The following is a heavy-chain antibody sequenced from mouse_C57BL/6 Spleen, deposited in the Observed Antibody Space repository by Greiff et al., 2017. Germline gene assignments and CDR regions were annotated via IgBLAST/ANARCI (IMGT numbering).Heavy chain of an antibody. CDR1: GYTFTSYW. Sequence: VQLQQSGAELAKPGASVKLSCKASGYTFTSYWMHWVKQRPGQGLEWIGYMNPSSGYTKYNQKFKDKATLTADISTSTAYMQLSSRTYEDSTVYYCARERLPEGYFGVWGTGTTVTVSS. CDR3: ARERLPEGYFGV. CDR2: MNPSSGYT. V-gene: IGHV1-7*01. J-gene: IGHJ1*03. D-gene: IGHD2-4*01.